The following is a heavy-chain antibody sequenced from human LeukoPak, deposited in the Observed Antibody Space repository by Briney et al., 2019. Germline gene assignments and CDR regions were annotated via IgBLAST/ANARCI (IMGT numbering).Heavy chain of an antibody. CDR2: VSYDGSNK. J-gene: IGHJ6*02. D-gene: IGHD1-1*01. CDR1: GFTFSSYA. V-gene: IGHV3-30-3*01. Sequence: QPGRSLRLSCAASGFTFSSYAMHWVRQAPGKGLEWVAVVSYDGSNKYYADSVKGRFTISRDNSKNTLCLQMNSLRAEDTAVYYCARPYNWNDYYGMDVWGQGTTVTVSS. CDR3: ARPYNWNDYYGMDV.